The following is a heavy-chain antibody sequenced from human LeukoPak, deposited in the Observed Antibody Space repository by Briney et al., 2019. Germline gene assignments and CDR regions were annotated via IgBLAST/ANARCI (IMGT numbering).Heavy chain of an antibody. Sequence: AASVKVSCKASGYTFTSYGISWVRQAPGQGLEWMGWINPNSGGTNYAQKFQGRVTMTRDTSISTAYMELSRLRSDDTAVYYCARDQGITMIVAPGDPWGQGTLVTVSS. CDR1: GYTFTSYG. CDR2: INPNSGGT. V-gene: IGHV1-2*02. J-gene: IGHJ5*02. D-gene: IGHD3-22*01. CDR3: ARDQGITMIVAPGDP.